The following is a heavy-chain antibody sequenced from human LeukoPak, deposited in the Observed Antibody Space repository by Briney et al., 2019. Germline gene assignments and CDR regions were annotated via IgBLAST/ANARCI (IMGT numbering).Heavy chain of an antibody. V-gene: IGHV1-2*02. CDR2: INPNSGGT. CDR1: GYTFTDYY. J-gene: IGHJ5*02. CDR3: ARDLEVVVAATSYNWFDP. Sequence: ASVKVSCKASGYTFTDYYMHWVRQAPGQGLEWMGWINPNSGGTNYAQKFQGRVTMTRDTSISTAYMELSRLRSDDTAVYYCARDLEVVVAATSYNWFDPWGQGTLVTVSS. D-gene: IGHD2-15*01.